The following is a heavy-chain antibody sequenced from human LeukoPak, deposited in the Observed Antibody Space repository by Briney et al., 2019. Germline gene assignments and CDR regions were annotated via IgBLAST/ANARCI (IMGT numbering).Heavy chain of an antibody. J-gene: IGHJ4*02. V-gene: IGHV3-11*01. CDR3: ARELVGATYDY. Sequence: GGSLRLSCAASGFTFSDYYMSWIRQAPRKGLEWVSYISTSGSTIDYADSVKGRFTISRDNAKNSLYLQMNSLRAEDTAVYYCARELVGATYDYWGQGTWSPSPQ. CDR1: GFTFSDYY. CDR2: ISTSGSTI. D-gene: IGHD1-26*01.